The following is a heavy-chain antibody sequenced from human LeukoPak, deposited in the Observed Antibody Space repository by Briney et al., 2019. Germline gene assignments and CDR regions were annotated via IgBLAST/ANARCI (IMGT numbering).Heavy chain of an antibody. CDR3: ARDRGYSGYDLFDY. V-gene: IGHV3-30-3*01. CDR1: GFTFSSYA. D-gene: IGHD5-12*01. CDR2: ISYDGSNK. J-gene: IGHJ4*02. Sequence: GGSLRLSCAPSGFTFSSYAMHWVRQAPGKGLEWVAVISYDGSNKYYADSVKGRFTISRDNSKNTLYLQMNSLRAEDTAVYYCARDRGYSGYDLFDYWGQGTLVTVSS.